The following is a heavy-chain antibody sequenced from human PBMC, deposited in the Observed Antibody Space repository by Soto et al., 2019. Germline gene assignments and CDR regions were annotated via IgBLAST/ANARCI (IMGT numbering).Heavy chain of an antibody. D-gene: IGHD6-19*01. V-gene: IGHV3-21*01. CDR1: GFTFSSYS. Sequence: GGSLRLSCAASGFTFSSYSMNWVRQAPGKGLEWVSSISSSSSYIYYADSVKGRFTISRDNAKNSLYLQMNSLRAEDTAVYYCATSSSGWPFDYWGQGTLVTVSS. J-gene: IGHJ4*02. CDR2: ISSSSSYI. CDR3: ATSSSGWPFDY.